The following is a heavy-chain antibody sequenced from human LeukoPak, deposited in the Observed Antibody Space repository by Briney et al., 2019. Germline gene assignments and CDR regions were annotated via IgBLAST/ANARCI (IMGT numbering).Heavy chain of an antibody. V-gene: IGHV4-59*08. CDR1: GGSISSYY. J-gene: IGHJ5*02. CDR2: IYYSGST. D-gene: IGHD3-9*01. CDR3: ARLGSYYDILTGFNNWFDP. Sequence: KTSETLSLTCTVSGGSISSYYWSWIRQPPGKGLEWIGYIYYSGSTNYNPSLKSRVTISVDTSKNQFSLKLSSVTAADTAVYYCARLGSYYDILTGFNNWFDPWGQGTLVTVSS.